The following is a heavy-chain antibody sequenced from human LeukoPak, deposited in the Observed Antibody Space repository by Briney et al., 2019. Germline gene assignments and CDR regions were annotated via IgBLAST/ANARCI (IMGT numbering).Heavy chain of an antibody. CDR1: GGSFSGYY. CDR2: INHSGST. CDR3: ARDSSGYYETFCDY. J-gene: IGHJ4*02. D-gene: IGHD3-22*01. Sequence: SETLSLTCAVYGGSFSGYYWSWIRQPPGKGLEWIGEINHSGSTNYNPSLKSRVTISVDTSKNQFSLKLSSVTAEDTAVYYCARDSSGYYETFCDYWGQGTLVTVSS. V-gene: IGHV4-34*01.